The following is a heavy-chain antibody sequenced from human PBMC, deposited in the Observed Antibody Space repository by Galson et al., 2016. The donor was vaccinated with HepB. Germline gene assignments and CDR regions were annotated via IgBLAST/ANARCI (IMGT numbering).Heavy chain of an antibody. D-gene: IGHD1-26*01. Sequence: LRLSCAASGFTVSSNYMSWVRQAPGKGLEWVSVIYSGGSTYYADSVKGRFTISRDNSKNTLYLQMNSLRAEDTAVYYCVAPYSGSSGAYWGQGTLVTVSS. J-gene: IGHJ4*02. V-gene: IGHV3-53*01. CDR2: IYSGGST. CDR1: GFTVSSNY. CDR3: VAPYSGSSGAY.